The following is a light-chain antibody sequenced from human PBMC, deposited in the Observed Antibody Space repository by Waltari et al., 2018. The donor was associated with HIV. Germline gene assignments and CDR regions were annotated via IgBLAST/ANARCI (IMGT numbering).Light chain of an antibody. J-gene: IGLJ1*01. Sequence: QSALTQPPSVSGSPGPTFTSSCTDSSRDMNPYNRVPWYQQHPGKAPKLIIYEVGNRPSGVSNRFSGSKSGNTASLTISGLQAEDEADYYCISYTTTDFYVFGPGTWVTVL. CDR3: ISYTTTDFYV. CDR2: EVG. V-gene: IGLV2-14*01. CDR1: SRDMNPYNR.